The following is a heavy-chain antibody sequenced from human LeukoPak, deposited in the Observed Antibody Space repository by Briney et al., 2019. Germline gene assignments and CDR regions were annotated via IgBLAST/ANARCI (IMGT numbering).Heavy chain of an antibody. V-gene: IGHV3-7*01. Sequence: GGSLRLSCAASGFSFRTYWMSWGRQAPGKGLEWVASIKEDGSETYYVDSVKGRFTISRDNSKNTLYLQMNSLRAEDTAVYYCARFGVAGTDYWGQGTLVTVSS. CDR2: IKEDGSET. D-gene: IGHD6-19*01. J-gene: IGHJ4*02. CDR1: GFSFRTYW. CDR3: ARFGVAGTDY.